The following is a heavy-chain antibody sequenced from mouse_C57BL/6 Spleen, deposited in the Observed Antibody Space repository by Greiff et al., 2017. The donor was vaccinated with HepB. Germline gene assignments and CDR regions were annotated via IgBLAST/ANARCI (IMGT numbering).Heavy chain of an antibody. V-gene: IGHV5-4*01. CDR1: GFTFSSYA. J-gene: IGHJ4*01. CDR3: ARECSLYALDY. D-gene: IGHD6-1*01. Sequence: EVQGVESGGGLVKPGGSLKLSCAASGFTFSSYAMSWVRQTPEKRLEWVATISDGGSYTYYPDNVKGRFTISRDNAKNKLYLQMSHLKSEDTAIYYCARECSLYALDYWGQGASGTVSS. CDR2: ISDGGSYT.